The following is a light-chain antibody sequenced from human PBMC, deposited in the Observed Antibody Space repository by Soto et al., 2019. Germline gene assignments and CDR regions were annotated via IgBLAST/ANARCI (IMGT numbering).Light chain of an antibody. CDR2: DVN. CDR3: SSYTSIITVV. CDR1: SSDVGGYNY. V-gene: IGLV2-14*01. Sequence: QSVLTQPASVSGSPGQSITISCTGTSSDVGGYNYVSWYQHHPGKAPKLLIYDVNNRPLGVSDRFSGSKSGNTASLTISGLQTEDEADYYCSSYTSIITVVFGGGTKVTVL. J-gene: IGLJ2*01.